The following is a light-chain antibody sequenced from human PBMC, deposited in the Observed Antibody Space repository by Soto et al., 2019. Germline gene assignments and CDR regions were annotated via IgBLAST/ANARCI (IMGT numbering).Light chain of an antibody. V-gene: IGLV1-47*01. J-gene: IGLJ2*01. CDR2: RNN. CDR1: SSSIESNY. CDR3: TVWDDSLRGRL. Sequence: QSVLTQPPSASGTPGQRVTISCSGTSSSIESNYVYWYQQLPGTAPRLLIYRNNQRPSGVPDRFSCSKSGTSASLAISALLSADEDDYYCTVWDDSLRGRLFGGGTKVTVL.